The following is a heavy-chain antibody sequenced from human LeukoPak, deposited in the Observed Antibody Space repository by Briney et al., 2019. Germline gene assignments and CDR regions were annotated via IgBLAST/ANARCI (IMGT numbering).Heavy chain of an antibody. CDR3: ARHPTGGSSGT. D-gene: IGHD1-26*01. J-gene: IGHJ5*02. Sequence: ASVKVSCKASGGTFGSYAISWVRQAPGQGLEWMGRIIPIFGIANYAQKFQGRVTITADKSTSTAYMELSSLRSEDTAVYYCARHPTGGSSGTWGQGTLVTVSS. CDR2: IIPIFGIA. V-gene: IGHV1-69*04. CDR1: GGTFGSYA.